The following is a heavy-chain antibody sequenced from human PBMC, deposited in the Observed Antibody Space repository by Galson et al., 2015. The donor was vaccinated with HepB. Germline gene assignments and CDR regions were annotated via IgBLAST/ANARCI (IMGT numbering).Heavy chain of an antibody. CDR2: IYAGNSDT. D-gene: IGHD3-10*01. J-gene: IGHJ4*02. V-gene: IGHV5-51*01. Sequence: QSGAEVKKPGESLKISCKGSADDFARNWVGWVRQMPGKGLESMGIIYAGNSDTRYSPSFQGHVTISADKSISTAYLQWSGLKASDTAMYYCALIRYGSGAKGFDKWGQGTQVTVSS. CDR3: ALIRYGSGAKGFDK. CDR1: ADDFARNW.